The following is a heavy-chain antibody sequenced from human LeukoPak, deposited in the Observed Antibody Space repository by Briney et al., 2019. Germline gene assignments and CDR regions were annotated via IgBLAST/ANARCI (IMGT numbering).Heavy chain of an antibody. Sequence: PSETLSLTCAVYGGSFSGYYWSWIRQPPGKGREWMGEINHSGSTNYNPSLKSRVTISVDTSKNQFSLKLSSVTAADTAVYYCARGRRIAVTTPGTEYFQHWGQGTLVTVSS. CDR3: ARGRRIAVTTPGTEYFQH. D-gene: IGHD4-17*01. J-gene: IGHJ1*01. CDR1: GGSFSGYY. V-gene: IGHV4-34*01. CDR2: INHSGST.